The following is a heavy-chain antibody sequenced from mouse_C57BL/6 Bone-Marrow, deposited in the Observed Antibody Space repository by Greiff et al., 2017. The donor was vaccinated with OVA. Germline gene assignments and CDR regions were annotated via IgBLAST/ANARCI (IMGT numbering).Heavy chain of an antibody. J-gene: IGHJ4*01. CDR3: ARIPYDYPPDY. V-gene: IGHV8-8*01. CDR1: GFSLSTFGMG. Sequence: QVTLNESGPGILQPSQTLSLTCSFSGFSLSTFGMGVGWIRQSSGMGLEWLAHIWWDDDKYYHPALTSRLTITKETAKNQVCLKIANVNTADTATYYCARIPYDYPPDYWGQGTSVTVAS. D-gene: IGHD2-4*01. CDR2: IWWDDDK.